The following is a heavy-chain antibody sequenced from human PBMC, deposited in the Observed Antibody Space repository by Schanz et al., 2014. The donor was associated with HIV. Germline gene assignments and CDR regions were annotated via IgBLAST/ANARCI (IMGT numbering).Heavy chain of an antibody. CDR3: AKDRNYYDDKYWGKGNYYYYYGMDV. Sequence: QEQLVESGGGVVQPGRSLRLSCVASGFNFNSYGMHWVRQAPGKGLEWVAVISYDGTKKHYADSVKGRFTISRDNSKNSLSLLIKSLRADDAAVYYCAKDRNYYDDKYWGKGNYYYYYGMDVWGQGTTVIVS. CDR2: ISYDGTKK. J-gene: IGHJ6*02. CDR1: GFNFNSYG. D-gene: IGHD3-22*01. V-gene: IGHV3-30*18.